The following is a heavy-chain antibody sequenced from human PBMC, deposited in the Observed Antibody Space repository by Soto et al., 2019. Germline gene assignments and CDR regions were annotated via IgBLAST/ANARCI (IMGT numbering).Heavy chain of an antibody. D-gene: IGHD6-13*01. Sequence: QVQLVQSGAEVKKPGSSVKDSCKASGGTFSSYAISWVRQAPGQGLEWMGGIIPIFGTANYAQKFQGRVTITADESTSTSYMELSSLRSEGTAVYYCFSSRPDYYYYGMDVWGQGTTVTVSS. J-gene: IGHJ6*02. CDR3: FSSRPDYYYYGMDV. CDR2: IIPIFGTA. V-gene: IGHV1-69*01. CDR1: GGTFSSYA.